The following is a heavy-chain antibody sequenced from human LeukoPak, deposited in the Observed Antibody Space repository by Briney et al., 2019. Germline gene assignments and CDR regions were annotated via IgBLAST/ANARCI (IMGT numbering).Heavy chain of an antibody. Sequence: SETLSLTCTVSGGSISSYYWSWIRQPAGKGLEWIGRIYTSGSTNYNPSLKSRVTMSVDTSKNQFSPKLSSVTAADTAVYYCAREPTWAGDTVVDYYYYYMDVWGKGTTVTVSS. CDR2: IYTSGST. V-gene: IGHV4-4*07. J-gene: IGHJ6*03. CDR3: AREPTWAGDTVVDYYYYYMDV. CDR1: GGSISSYY. D-gene: IGHD2-15*01.